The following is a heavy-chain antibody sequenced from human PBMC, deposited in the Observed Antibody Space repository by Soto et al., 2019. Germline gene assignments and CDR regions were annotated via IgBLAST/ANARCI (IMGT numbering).Heavy chain of an antibody. J-gene: IGHJ6*03. CDR2: TYYGSKWYN. V-gene: IGHV6-1*01. CDR1: GESVASNSAA. CDR3: ARDRCSSTSCAYYYYMDV. D-gene: IGHD2-2*01. Sequence: QTRSLTCAMSGESVASNSAAWNWIRQPPSRGLEWLGRTYYGSKWYNDYAVSVKSRITINPDTSKNQFSLQLNSVTPEDTAVYYCARDRCSSTSCAYYYYMDVWGKGTTVTVSS.